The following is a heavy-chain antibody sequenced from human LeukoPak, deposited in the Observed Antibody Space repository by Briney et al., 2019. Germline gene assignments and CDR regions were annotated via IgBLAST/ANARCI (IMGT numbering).Heavy chain of an antibody. J-gene: IGHJ1*01. CDR1: GFTFSSYS. CDR3: ASLLTTVTTEYFQH. Sequence: PGGSLRLSCAASGFTFSSYSMNWVRQAPGKGLEWVSSISSSSYIYYADSVKGRFTISRDNAKNSLYLQMNSLRAEDTAAYSCASLLTTVTTEYFQHWGQGTLVTVSS. CDR2: ISSSSYI. D-gene: IGHD4-17*01. V-gene: IGHV3-21*01.